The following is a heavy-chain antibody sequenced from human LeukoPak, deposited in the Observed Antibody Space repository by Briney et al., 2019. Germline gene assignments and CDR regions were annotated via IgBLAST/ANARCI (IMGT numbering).Heavy chain of an antibody. Sequence: GGSLRLSCAASGFTFDNYAMAWVRQAPGKGLEWVSTICGSCANTHYADSVKGRFTISRDNSKNTLYLQMSSLRAEDTAVYYCAKDVGEVMFAYWGQGTVVTVSS. D-gene: IGHD1-26*01. CDR3: AKDVGEVMFAY. J-gene: IGHJ4*02. CDR2: ICGSCANT. V-gene: IGHV3-23*01. CDR1: GFTFDNYA.